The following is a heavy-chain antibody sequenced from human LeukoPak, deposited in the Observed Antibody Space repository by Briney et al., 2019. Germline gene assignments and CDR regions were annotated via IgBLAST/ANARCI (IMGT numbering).Heavy chain of an antibody. J-gene: IGHJ5*02. D-gene: IGHD6-13*01. CDR2: INPNSGDT. V-gene: IGHV1-2*02. CDR3: ARDDRPAYEYSINCYVPAFDP. Sequence: ASVKVSCKASGYSFTDYYMHWVRQAPGQGLEWMGWINPNSGDTNYAQKFQGRVTMTRATSITTAYMELSSLRSDDTAVYYCARDDRPAYEYSINCYVPAFDPWGRGVPVTVSS. CDR1: GYSFTDYY.